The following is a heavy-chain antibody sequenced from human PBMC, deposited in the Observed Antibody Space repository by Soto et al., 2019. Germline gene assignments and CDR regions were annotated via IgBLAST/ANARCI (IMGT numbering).Heavy chain of an antibody. CDR2: IYYSGST. V-gene: IGHV4-59*12. D-gene: IGHD6-6*01. CDR3: AKCITALGPIDY. CDR1: GGSIISYY. J-gene: IGHJ4*02. Sequence: SETLSLTCTVSGGSIISYYWSWIRQPPGKGLEWIGYIYYSGSTNYNPSLKSRVTISVDKSKNQFSLKLSSVTAADTAVYYCAKCITALGPIDYWGQGTLVTVSS.